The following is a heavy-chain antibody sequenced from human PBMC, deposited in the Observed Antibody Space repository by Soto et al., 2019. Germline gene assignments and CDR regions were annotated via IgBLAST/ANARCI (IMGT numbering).Heavy chain of an antibody. D-gene: IGHD2-15*01. CDR1: GFTFSSHG. Sequence: QVQLVESGGVVVQPGRSLRLSCAASGFTFSSHGMHWVRQAPGKGLKWVAVISSDGNRKYYADSVKGRFTISRDNSKSTLYLQMNSLTTDDTAVFYCARGTTSAVPPGWYGMDVWGQGTTVTVSS. CDR2: ISSDGNRK. CDR3: ARGTTSAVPPGWYGMDV. J-gene: IGHJ6*02. V-gene: IGHV3-30*03.